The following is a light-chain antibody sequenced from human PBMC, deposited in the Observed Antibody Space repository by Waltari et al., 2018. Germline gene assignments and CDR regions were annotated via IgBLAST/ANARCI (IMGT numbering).Light chain of an antibody. CDR1: QSISSW. V-gene: IGKV1-5*03. Sequence: DIQMTQSPSTLSASVGDRVTITCRASQSISSWLAWYQQKPGKAPKLLIYKASSLESGVPSRFSGSGSGTEFTLTISSLQPDEFATYYCQQYNSYSGWTFGQGTKVEIK. J-gene: IGKJ1*01. CDR3: QQYNSYSGWT. CDR2: KAS.